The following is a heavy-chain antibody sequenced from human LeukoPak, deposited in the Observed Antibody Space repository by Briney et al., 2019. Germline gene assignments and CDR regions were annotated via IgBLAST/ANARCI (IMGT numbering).Heavy chain of an antibody. CDR2: IYSGGST. J-gene: IGHJ4*02. V-gene: IGHV3-66*01. D-gene: IGHD1-1*01. CDR3: ARDPDGYRQGHHFDY. Sequence: QPGGSLRLSCAASGFTVSSNYMSWVRQAPGKGLEWVSVIYSGGSTYYADSVKGRFTIPRDNSKNTLYLQMNSLKAEDTAVYYCARDPDGYRQGHHFDYWGQGTLITVSS. CDR1: GFTVSSNY.